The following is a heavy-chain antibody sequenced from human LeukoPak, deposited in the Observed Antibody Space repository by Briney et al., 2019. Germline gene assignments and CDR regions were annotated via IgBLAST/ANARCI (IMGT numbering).Heavy chain of an antibody. J-gene: IGHJ4*02. V-gene: IGHV3-33*01. CDR2: IWYDGSNK. CDR3: TRDSGNYYASNFDY. D-gene: IGHD1-26*01. Sequence: GGSLRLSCAASGFTFSSYGMHWVRQAPGKGLEWVAVIWYDGSNKYYADSVKGRFTISRDDSKSIAYLQMNSLKTEDTAVYYCTRDSGNYYASNFDYWGQGTLVTVSS. CDR1: GFTFSSYG.